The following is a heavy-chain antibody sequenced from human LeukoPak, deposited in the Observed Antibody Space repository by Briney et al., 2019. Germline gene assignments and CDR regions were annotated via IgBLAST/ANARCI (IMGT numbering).Heavy chain of an antibody. Sequence: GGSLGCSCAASGFTFSSYSMNWVRQAPGKGLEWVSYISSSSSTIYYADSVKGRFTISRDNAMDSLYLQMNSLRAEDTAVYYCARSEGDSTATPLGYWGQGTLVTVSS. CDR2: ISSSSSTI. CDR1: GFTFSSYS. D-gene: IGHD6-13*01. CDR3: ARSEGDSTATPLGY. V-gene: IGHV3-48*01. J-gene: IGHJ4*02.